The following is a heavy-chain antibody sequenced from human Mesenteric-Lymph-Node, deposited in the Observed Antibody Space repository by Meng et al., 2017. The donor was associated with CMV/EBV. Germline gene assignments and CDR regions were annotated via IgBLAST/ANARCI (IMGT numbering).Heavy chain of an antibody. J-gene: IGHJ6*02. CDR3: ARAPFYYYYGMDV. Sequence: SETLSLTCTVSGGSISSYYWSWIRQPPGKGLEWIGYIYYSGSTNYKPSLKSRVTISVDTSKNQFSLQLNSVTPEDTAVYYCARAPFYYYYGMDVWGQGTTVTVSS. V-gene: IGHV4-59*12. CDR1: GGSISSYY. CDR2: IYYSGST.